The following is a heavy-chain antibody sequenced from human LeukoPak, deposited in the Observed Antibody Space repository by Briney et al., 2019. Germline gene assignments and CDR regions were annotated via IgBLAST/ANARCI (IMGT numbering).Heavy chain of an antibody. D-gene: IGHD2-15*01. J-gene: IGHJ6*03. CDR1: GGSISSSSYY. Sequence: SETLSLTCTVSGGSISSSSYYWGWIRQPPGKGLEWIGEINHSGSTNYNPSLKSRVTISVDTSKNQFSLKLSSVTAADTAVYYCARGACSGGSCKYYYYYYYMDVWGKGTTVTVSS. CDR3: ARGACSGGSCKYYYYYYYMDV. V-gene: IGHV4-39*07. CDR2: INHSGST.